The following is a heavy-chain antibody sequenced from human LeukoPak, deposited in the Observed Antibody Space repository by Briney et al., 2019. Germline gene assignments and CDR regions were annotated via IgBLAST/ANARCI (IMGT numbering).Heavy chain of an antibody. J-gene: IGHJ6*03. V-gene: IGHV4-34*01. CDR2: INHSGST. CDR1: GGSFSGYY. D-gene: IGHD2-15*01. Sequence: SETPSLTCAVYGGSFSGYYWSWIRQPPGKGLEWIGEINHSGSTNYNPSLKSRVTISVDTSKNQFSLKLSSVTAADTAVYYCARDVVSPYYYYYMDVWGKGTTVTVSS. CDR3: ARDVVSPYYYYYMDV.